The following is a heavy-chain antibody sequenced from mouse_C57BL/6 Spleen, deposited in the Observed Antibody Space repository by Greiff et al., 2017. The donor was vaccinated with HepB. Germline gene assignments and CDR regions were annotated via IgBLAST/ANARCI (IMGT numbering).Heavy chain of an antibody. CDR2: IYWDDDK. CDR1: GFSLSTSGMG. V-gene: IGHV8-12*01. CDR3: ARDSNWYFDV. D-gene: IGHD2-5*01. J-gene: IGHJ1*03. Sequence: QVTLKVSGPGILQSSQTLSLTCSFSGFSLSTSGMGVSWLRQPAGQGLEWLAHIYWDDDKRYNPSLKSRRTISKDTSRNQVVPKITSVDTADTATYYCARDSNWYFDVWGTGTTVTVSS.